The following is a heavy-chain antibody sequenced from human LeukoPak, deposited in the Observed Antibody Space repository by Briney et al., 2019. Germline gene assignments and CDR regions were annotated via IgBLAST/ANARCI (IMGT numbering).Heavy chain of an antibody. J-gene: IGHJ4*02. CDR2: IKRKTDGGTA. V-gene: IGHV3-15*01. Sequence: PGGPLRLSCAASGFTFTNAWMNWVRQAPGKGLEWVGRIKRKTDGGTADYAAPVKGRFTISRDDSKNTLYVQMNSLKTEDTGVYYCTTQPPGDYWGQGTLVTVSS. CDR1: GFTFTNAW. CDR3: TTQPPGDY.